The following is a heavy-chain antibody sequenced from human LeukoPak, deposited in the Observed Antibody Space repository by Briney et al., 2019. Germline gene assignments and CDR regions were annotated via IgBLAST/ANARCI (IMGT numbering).Heavy chain of an antibody. CDR3: ARDSGPETGRDAFDI. D-gene: IGHD1-26*01. Sequence: QPGGSLRLSCAASGFTFSSYSMNWVRQAPGKGLEWVSYISSSSSTIYYADSVKGRFTISRDNAKNSLYLQMNSLRAEDTAVYYCARDSGPETGRDAFDIWGQGTMVTVSS. CDR2: ISSSSSTI. V-gene: IGHV3-48*04. J-gene: IGHJ3*02. CDR1: GFTFSSYS.